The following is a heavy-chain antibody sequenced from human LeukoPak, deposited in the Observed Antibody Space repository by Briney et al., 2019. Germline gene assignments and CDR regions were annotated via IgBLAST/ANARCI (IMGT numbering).Heavy chain of an antibody. CDR2: IKQDASEI. D-gene: IGHD7-27*01. V-gene: IGHV3-7*05. CDR1: GFTFSSTW. J-gene: IGHJ4*02. CDR3: ARDQNWAFDY. Sequence: GGSLRLSCEASGFTFSSTWMSWVRQPPGKGLEWVAHIKQDASEIYYVDSVKGRFTISRDNAKNSLYLQMNSLRAEDTAFYYCARDQNWAFDYWGQGTLVTVSS.